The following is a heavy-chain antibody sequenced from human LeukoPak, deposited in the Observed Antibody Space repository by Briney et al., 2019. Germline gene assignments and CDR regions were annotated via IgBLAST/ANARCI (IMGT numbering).Heavy chain of an antibody. CDR3: AKVTKGFDY. CDR2: ISGSGDTT. V-gene: IGHV3-23*01. J-gene: IGHJ4*02. Sequence: PGGSLRLSCAASGFTFSSYAMNWVRQAPGKGLEWVSFISGSGDTTYYADSVKGRFTISRDNSKNTLYLQMNSLRAEDTAVYYCAKVTKGFDYWGQGTLVTVSS. CDR1: GFTFSSYA.